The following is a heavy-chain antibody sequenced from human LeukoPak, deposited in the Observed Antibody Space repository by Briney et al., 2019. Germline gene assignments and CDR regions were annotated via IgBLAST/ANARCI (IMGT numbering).Heavy chain of an antibody. V-gene: IGHV3-9*01. D-gene: IGHD6-13*01. J-gene: IGHJ6*02. CDR2: ISWSSGSN. CDR3: AKGMSRKGYFGYGSRWYTEYYYYGMDF. CDR1: GFTFYDYA. Sequence: GGSLTLSCAASGFTFYDYAMHWVRQAAGKGLEWVSGISWSSGSNDNAASVKGRFTIFSDNAKQSRHQQMNRLTADGTALYYCAKGMSRKGYFGYGSRWYTEYYYYGMDFWGQGTTVTVSS.